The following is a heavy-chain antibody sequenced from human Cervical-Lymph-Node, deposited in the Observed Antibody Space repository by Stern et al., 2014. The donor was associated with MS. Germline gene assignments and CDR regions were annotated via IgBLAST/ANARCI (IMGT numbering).Heavy chain of an antibody. CDR1: GGSINNGDYY. D-gene: IGHD1-1*01. V-gene: IGHV4-31*03. Sequence: QVQLQESGPGLVKPSQTLSLTCTVSGGSINNGDYYWSWVRQHPGKGLEWLGYIHYSGATYYNPSLKGRLTISVDTSKRHFSLKLTSVTAADTAVYYCARELSGMYGMDVWGQGTTVTVSS. J-gene: IGHJ6*02. CDR3: ARELSGMYGMDV. CDR2: IHYSGAT.